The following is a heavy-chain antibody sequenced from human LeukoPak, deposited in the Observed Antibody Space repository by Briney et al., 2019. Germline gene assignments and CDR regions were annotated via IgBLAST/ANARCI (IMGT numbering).Heavy chain of an antibody. CDR1: GFTFSSYW. D-gene: IGHD6-6*01. CDR3: AYRSSSVGGYYYMDV. V-gene: IGHV3-74*01. Sequence: PGGSLRLSCVASGFTFSSYWMHWVRQAPGKGLVWVSRINSDGSSTSYADSVKGRFTISRDNAKNTLYLQMNSLRAEDTAVYYCAYRSSSVGGYYYMDVWGKGTTVTVSS. J-gene: IGHJ6*03. CDR2: INSDGSST.